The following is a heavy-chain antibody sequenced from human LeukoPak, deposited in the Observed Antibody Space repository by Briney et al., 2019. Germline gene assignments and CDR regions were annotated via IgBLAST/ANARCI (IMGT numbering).Heavy chain of an antibody. CDR1: GFTCSSYA. D-gene: IGHD1-26*01. CDR3: AKGAGAEAFHI. V-gene: IGHV3-23*01. J-gene: IGHJ3*02. Sequence: GASLRLSCAASGFTCSSYAMSWVRQAPGKGLEWVSGISNSGGGTYYADSVKGRFTISRDNSESTLYLQMNSLRADDAAVYYCAKGAGAEAFHIWGQGTMVTVSS. CDR2: ISNSGGGT.